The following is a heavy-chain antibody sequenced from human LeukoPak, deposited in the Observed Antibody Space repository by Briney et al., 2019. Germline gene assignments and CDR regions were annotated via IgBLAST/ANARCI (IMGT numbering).Heavy chain of an antibody. Sequence: GGSLRLSCAASGFTFSNYYMSWIRQAPGKGLEWVSYISSSGSTIYYADSVKGRCTISRDNAKNSLYLQMNSLRAEDTAVYYCARDIPYCSGGSCSSPAHDAFDIWGQGTMVTVSS. CDR1: GFTFSNYY. V-gene: IGHV3-11*01. D-gene: IGHD2-15*01. CDR2: ISSSGSTI. CDR3: ARDIPYCSGGSCSSPAHDAFDI. J-gene: IGHJ3*02.